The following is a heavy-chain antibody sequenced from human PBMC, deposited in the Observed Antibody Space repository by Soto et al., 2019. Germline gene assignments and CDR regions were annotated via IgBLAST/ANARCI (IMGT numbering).Heavy chain of an antibody. V-gene: IGHV1-8*01. D-gene: IGHD1-1*01. J-gene: IGHJ5*02. CDR2: MNPNSGNA. CDR3: ARGAYNNNAHFFDP. CDR1: GYSFTRHD. Sequence: QVQLVQSGAEVRKPGASVRVSCKATGYSFTRHDINWLRQAAGQGLEWMGWMNPNSGNAVYAQKFQGRATMTRNTSINTAYIEVTNLKSEDTAVYFCARGAYNNNAHFFDPCVQGTLDTVSS.